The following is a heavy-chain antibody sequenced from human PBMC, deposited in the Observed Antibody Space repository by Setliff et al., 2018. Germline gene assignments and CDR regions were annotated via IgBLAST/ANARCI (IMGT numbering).Heavy chain of an antibody. J-gene: IGHJ6*03. Sequence: ASVKVSCKASGYTFNNYFLHWVRQAPGQGLEWMGRFHPYSGHTNYAQNFQGRVTMTMDASITTVYMELKNLRTDDTAVYYCARGPQKFYSDTSGYYYDALYYYYMDVWGKGTTVTVSS. CDR3: ARGPQKFYSDTSGYYYDALYYYYMDV. CDR1: GYTFNNYF. D-gene: IGHD3-22*01. V-gene: IGHV1-2*06. CDR2: FHPYSGHT.